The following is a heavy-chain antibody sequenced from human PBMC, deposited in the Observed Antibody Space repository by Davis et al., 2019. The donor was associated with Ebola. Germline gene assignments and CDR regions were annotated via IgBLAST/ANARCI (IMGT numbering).Heavy chain of an antibody. D-gene: IGHD5-24*01. J-gene: IGHJ4*02. Sequence: PGGSLISCAASGFSFSDYYMSWLRQAPGKGLEWVSYISISSGFTNYADSVKGRFTISRDNAKNSLYLQMNSLRAEDTAVYYCARGPRKMATTNFDYWGQGTLVTVSS. CDR1: GFSFSDYY. V-gene: IGHV3-11*06. CDR2: ISISSGFT. CDR3: ARGPRKMATTNFDY.